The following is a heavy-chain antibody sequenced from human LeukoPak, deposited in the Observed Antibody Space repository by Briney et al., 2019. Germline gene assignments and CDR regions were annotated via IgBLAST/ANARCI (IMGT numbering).Heavy chain of an antibody. CDR1: GYTFTSYG. J-gene: IGHJ4*02. Sequence: WASVKVSCTASGYTFTSYGISWVRQAPGQGLEWMGWISAYNGNTNYAQKLQGRVTMTTDTSTSTAYMELRSLRSDDTAVYYCARGRIVVGGAYYFDYWGQGTLVTVSS. V-gene: IGHV1-18*01. CDR2: ISAYNGNT. CDR3: ARGRIVVGGAYYFDY. D-gene: IGHD2-15*01.